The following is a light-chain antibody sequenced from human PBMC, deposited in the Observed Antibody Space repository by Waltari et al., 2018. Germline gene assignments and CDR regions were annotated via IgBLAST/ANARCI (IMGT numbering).Light chain of an antibody. J-gene: IGLJ3*02. V-gene: IGLV1-47*01. CDR1: SSNVGNNY. CDR2: KND. Sequence: QPVLTLPPSASGTPGQVVSFSCSGSSSNVGNNYVYWYQQLPGTAPKLLIYKNDRRPSVVPDLFFGSKSGTSASLVISGLRSEDEGHYTCATWDDSLNSWVFGGGTKLTIL. CDR3: ATWDDSLNSWV.